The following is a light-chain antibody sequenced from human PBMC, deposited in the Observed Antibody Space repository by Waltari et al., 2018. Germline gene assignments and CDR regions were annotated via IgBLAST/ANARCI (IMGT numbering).Light chain of an antibody. CDR1: ESVLYSSNNKNH. CDR3: QQYYSTPLT. CDR2: WAS. V-gene: IGKV4-1*01. Sequence: DIVMTQSPESLAVSLGERATINYKSSESVLYSSNNKNHLAWYQQKPGQPPKLLLYWASTRKSGVPDRFSGSGSETDFTLTVTSLQAEDVAVYYCQQYYSTPLTFGGGTKVELK. J-gene: IGKJ4*01.